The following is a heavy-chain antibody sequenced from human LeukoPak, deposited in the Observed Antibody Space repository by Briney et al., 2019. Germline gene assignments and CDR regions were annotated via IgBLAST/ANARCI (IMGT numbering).Heavy chain of an antibody. CDR2: IYYSGST. V-gene: IGHV4-39*02. Sequence: SETLSLTCTVSGGSISSSSYYWGWIRQPPGKGLEWIGSIYYSGSTYYNPSLKSRVTISVDTSKNQFSLKLSSVTAADTAVYYCATDSGSYDEAFDYWGQGTLATVSS. D-gene: IGHD1-26*01. J-gene: IGHJ4*02. CDR1: GGSISSSSYY. CDR3: ATDSGSYDEAFDY.